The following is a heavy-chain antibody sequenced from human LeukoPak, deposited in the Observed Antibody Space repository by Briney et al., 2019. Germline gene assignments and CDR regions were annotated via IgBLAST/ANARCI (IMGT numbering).Heavy chain of an antibody. D-gene: IGHD5-12*01. V-gene: IGHV3-23*01. CDR2: ISGSGGST. CDR1: GFTFSSYA. CDR3: ASWLRYYYYGMDV. J-gene: IGHJ6*04. Sequence: GGSLRLSCAASGFTFSSYAMSWVRQAPGKGLEWVSAISGSGGSTYYADSVKGRFTISRDNSKNTLYLQMNSLRAEDTAVYYCASWLRYYYYGMDVWGKGTTVTVSS.